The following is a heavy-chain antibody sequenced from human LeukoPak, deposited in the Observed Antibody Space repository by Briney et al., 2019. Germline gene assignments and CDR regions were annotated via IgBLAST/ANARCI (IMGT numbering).Heavy chain of an antibody. D-gene: IGHD5-18*01. Sequence: SQTLSLTCSVSGASINTDDFYWTWLRQPPGKGLEWLGDIYFSGSIYYSPSLKRRITISLDTSTNQFSLKLSSVTAADTAVYYCARVVGDTAMVTDYYYGMDVWGQGTTVTVSS. CDR2: IYFSGSI. CDR3: ARVVGDTAMVTDYYYGMDV. CDR1: GASINTDDFY. V-gene: IGHV4-30-4*01. J-gene: IGHJ6*02.